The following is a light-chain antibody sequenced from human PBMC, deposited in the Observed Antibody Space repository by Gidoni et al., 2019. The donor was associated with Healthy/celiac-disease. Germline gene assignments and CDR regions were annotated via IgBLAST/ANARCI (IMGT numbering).Light chain of an antibody. Sequence: SSQLTQPPSVSVSPGQTASITCSGDKLGDKYACWYQQKPGQSPVRVIYQDSKRPAGIPERFSGSNSGNTATLTISGTQAMDEADYYCQAWDSSTRVFGTGTKVTVL. CDR3: QAWDSSTRV. J-gene: IGLJ1*01. CDR2: QDS. V-gene: IGLV3-1*01. CDR1: KLGDKY.